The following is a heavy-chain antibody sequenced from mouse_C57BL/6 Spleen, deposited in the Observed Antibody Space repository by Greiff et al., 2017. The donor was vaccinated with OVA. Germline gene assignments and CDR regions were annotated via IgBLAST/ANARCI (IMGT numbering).Heavy chain of an antibody. D-gene: IGHD1-1*02. J-gene: IGHJ4*01. CDR2: IWSDGST. Sequence: VKLVESGPGLVAPSQRLSITCTVSGFSLTSYGVHWVRQPPGKGLEWLVVIWSDGSTTYNSALNSRLSISKDNSKSQVFLKMNSLQTDDTAMYYRARYGPRGYAMDYWGQGTSVTVSS. V-gene: IGHV2-6*03. CDR3: ARYGPRGYAMDY. CDR1: GFSLTSYG.